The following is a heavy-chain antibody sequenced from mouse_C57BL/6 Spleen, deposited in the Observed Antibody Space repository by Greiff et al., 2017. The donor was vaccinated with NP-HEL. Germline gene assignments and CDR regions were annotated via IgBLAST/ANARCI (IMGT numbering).Heavy chain of an antibody. CDR2: ISSGGDYI. J-gene: IGHJ2*01. CDR1: GFTFSSYA. CDR3: TSGGGPGYFDY. V-gene: IGHV5-9-1*02. Sequence: EVQVVESGEGLVKPGGSLKLSCAASGFTFSSYAMSWVRQTPEKRLEWVAYISSGGDYIYYADTVKGRFTISRDNARNTLYLQMSSLKSEDTAMYYCTSGGGPGYFDYWGQGTTLTVSS.